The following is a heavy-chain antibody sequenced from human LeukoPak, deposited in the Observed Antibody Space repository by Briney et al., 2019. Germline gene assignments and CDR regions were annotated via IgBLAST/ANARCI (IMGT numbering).Heavy chain of an antibody. D-gene: IGHD2-15*01. V-gene: IGHV1-3*01. Sequence: ASVKVSCKASGYTFTSYAMHWVRQAPGQRLEWMGWINAGNGNTKYSQKFQGRVTITRDTSASTAYMELSSLRSEDTAVYYCARSRLNCSGGSCYVGSWFDPWGQGTLVTVSS. J-gene: IGHJ5*02. CDR1: GYTFTSYA. CDR2: INAGNGNT. CDR3: ARSRLNCSGGSCYVGSWFDP.